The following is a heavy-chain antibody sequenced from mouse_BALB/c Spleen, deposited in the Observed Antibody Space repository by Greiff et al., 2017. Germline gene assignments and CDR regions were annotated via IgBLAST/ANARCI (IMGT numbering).Heavy chain of an antibody. Sequence: VKLMESGAELMKPGASVKISCKATGYTFSSYWIEWVKQRPGHGLEWIGEILPGSGSTNYNEKFKGKATFTADTSSNTAYMQLSSLTYEDSAVYSCERCGGRSWAMDYWGQGTSVTVSS. J-gene: IGHJ4*01. CDR1: GYTFSSYW. CDR2: ILPGSGST. V-gene: IGHV1-9*01. D-gene: IGHD1-1*01. CDR3: ERCGGRSWAMDY.